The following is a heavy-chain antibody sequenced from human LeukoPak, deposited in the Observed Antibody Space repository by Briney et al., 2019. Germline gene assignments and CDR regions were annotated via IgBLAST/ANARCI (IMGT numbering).Heavy chain of an antibody. Sequence: GRSLRLSCAASGFTFSSYAMHWVRQAPGKGLEWVAVISYDGSNKYYADSVKGRFTISRDNSKNTLYLQMNSLRAEDTAVYYYARSTAEENWFDPWGQGTLVTVSS. V-gene: IGHV3-30-3*01. CDR2: ISYDGSNK. CDR3: ARSTAEENWFDP. CDR1: GFTFSSYA. J-gene: IGHJ5*02. D-gene: IGHD2-8*02.